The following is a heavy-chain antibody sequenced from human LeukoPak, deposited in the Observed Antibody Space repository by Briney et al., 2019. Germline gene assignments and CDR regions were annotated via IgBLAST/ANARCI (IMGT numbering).Heavy chain of an antibody. V-gene: IGHV4-30-4*08. CDR1: GGSISSGDYY. CDR2: IYYSGNT. D-gene: IGHD2-15*01. CDR3: ARDGYCSGGSCYSYYYYMDV. Sequence: PSETLSLTCTVSGGSISSGDYYWSWIRQPPGKGLEWIGYIYYSGNTYYNPSLKSRVTISINTSKNQFSLKLSSVTAADTAVYYCARDGYCSGGSCYSYYYYMDVWGKGTTVTVSS. J-gene: IGHJ6*03.